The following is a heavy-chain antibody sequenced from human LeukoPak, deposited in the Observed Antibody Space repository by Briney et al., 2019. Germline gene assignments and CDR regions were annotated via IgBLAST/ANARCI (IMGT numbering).Heavy chain of an antibody. V-gene: IGHV1-69*04. CDR1: GCTFSSYV. Sequence: SAVKVSCKASGCTFSSYVISWLRQAAARGLAWMGRIILIFGMANYAQKFQGRVTITADKSTSTAYMELRSLRSEDTAVYYCARGQRYYGSGSADCWGQGNLVTVTS. CDR3: ARGQRYYGSGSADC. D-gene: IGHD3-10*01. CDR2: IILIFGMA. J-gene: IGHJ4*02.